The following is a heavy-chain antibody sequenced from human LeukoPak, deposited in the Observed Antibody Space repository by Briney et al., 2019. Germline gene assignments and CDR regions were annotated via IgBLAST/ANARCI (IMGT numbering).Heavy chain of an antibody. Sequence: GGSLRLSCAASGFTFSNFWMHWVRQAPGKGLVWVALIYGDGSFTRYADSVKGRFTISRDNAKNTVYLQMNSLRAEDTAVYYCLRDLNWSLDQWGQGTLVTVSS. D-gene: IGHD1-20*01. J-gene: IGHJ4*02. CDR1: GFTFSNFW. CDR3: LRDLNWSLDQ. CDR2: IYGDGSFT. V-gene: IGHV3-74*01.